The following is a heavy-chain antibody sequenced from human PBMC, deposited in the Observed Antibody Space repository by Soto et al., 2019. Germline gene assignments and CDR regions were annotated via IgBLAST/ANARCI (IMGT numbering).Heavy chain of an antibody. V-gene: IGHV4-30-4*01. CDR2: IYQTGRT. CDR1: GDSMSRGDYY. CDR3: ARDPLYDYGDLSHVFDM. J-gene: IGHJ3*02. Sequence: QVQLQESGPGLVKPSQTLSLSCTVSGDSMSRGDYYWSWIRQPPGKGLEWIGFIYQTGRTYYSTPLKGGVDISVDTSKNQFSLKLSSVTAADTAVYYCARDPLYDYGDLSHVFDMWGQGTMVTVSS. D-gene: IGHD4-17*01.